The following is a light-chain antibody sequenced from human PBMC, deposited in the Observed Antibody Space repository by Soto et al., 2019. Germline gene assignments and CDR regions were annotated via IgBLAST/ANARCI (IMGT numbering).Light chain of an antibody. CDR2: DAS. V-gene: IGKV3-11*01. Sequence: EIVLTQSPATLSLSPGERATLSCRASQCVGSDLAWYQQKPGQAPRLIIYDASKRATGIPGRFSGIGSGADFTLTITSLEPEDFAVYYCQQRSSWPLTFGQGTRLEIK. CDR3: QQRSSWPLT. J-gene: IGKJ5*01. CDR1: QCVGSD.